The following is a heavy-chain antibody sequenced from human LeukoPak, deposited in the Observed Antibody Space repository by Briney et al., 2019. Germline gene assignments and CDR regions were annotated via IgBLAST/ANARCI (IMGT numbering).Heavy chain of an antibody. J-gene: IGHJ3*02. V-gene: IGHV1-69*13. CDR2: LIPIYGSP. CDR3: AGFFYDNSGDAFDI. CDR1: GGGFTFSSHA. Sequence: ASVKVSCKASGGGFTFSSHAISWVRQAPGQGLEWMGGLIPIYGSPNYAQKFQGRLTITSDESTRTVYMELSSLRPEDSAVHYCAGFFYDNSGDAFDIWGQGTTVTVSS. D-gene: IGHD3-22*01.